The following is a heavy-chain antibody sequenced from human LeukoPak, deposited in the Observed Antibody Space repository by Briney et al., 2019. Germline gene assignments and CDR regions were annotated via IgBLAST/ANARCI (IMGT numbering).Heavy chain of an antibody. CDR2: IRYDASNK. V-gene: IGHV3-30*02. J-gene: IGHJ4*02. CDR3: AKDSKRWKTYYYEAGSYYFDY. Sequence: GGSLRLSCAAPGFTFSSYGMHWVRQAPGKGLEWVAFIRYDASNKYYADSVKGRFTISRDNSKNTLYLQMNSLRPEDTAVYYCAKDSKRWKTYYYEAGSYYFDYWGQGTRVTVSS. CDR1: GFTFSSYG. D-gene: IGHD3-10*01.